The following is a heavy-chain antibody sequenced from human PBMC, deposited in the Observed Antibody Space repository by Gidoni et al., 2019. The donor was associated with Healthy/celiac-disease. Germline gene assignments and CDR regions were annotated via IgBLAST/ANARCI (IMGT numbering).Heavy chain of an antibody. CDR2: CILIFGTA. D-gene: IGHD2-2*01. J-gene: IGHJ5*02. Sequence: QVQLVQSGAEVKTPGSSVKVSCKAYECTFISYAILWVRQAPGQGLEWMGGCILIFGTANYAQKFQGRVTITADESTSTAYMELSSLRSEDTAVYYCARGSGLEYCSSTSCRPWFDPWGQGTLVTVSS. CDR1: ECTFISYA. CDR3: ARGSGLEYCSSTSCRPWFDP. V-gene: IGHV1-69*01.